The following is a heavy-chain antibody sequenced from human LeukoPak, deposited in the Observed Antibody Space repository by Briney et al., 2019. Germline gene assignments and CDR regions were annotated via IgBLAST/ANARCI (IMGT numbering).Heavy chain of an antibody. J-gene: IGHJ4*02. D-gene: IGHD1-26*01. CDR2: YIPMFGTA. Sequence: ASVKVSCKASGGTFSRYAISWVRQAPGQGLEWMGDYIPMFGTANYAQNFQNRVTITADESTSTFSMEVSSLRPEDTAVYFCAGASSKWELSFWGQGTLVTVSS. CDR3: AGASSKWELSF. V-gene: IGHV1-69*13. CDR1: GGTFSRYA.